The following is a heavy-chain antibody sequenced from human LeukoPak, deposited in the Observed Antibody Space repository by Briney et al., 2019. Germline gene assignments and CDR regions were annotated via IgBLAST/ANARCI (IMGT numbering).Heavy chain of an antibody. V-gene: IGHV1-69*06. Sequence: GASVMVSCKASGGTFSSYAISWVRQAPGQGLEWMGGIIPIFGTANYAQKFQGRVTITADKSTSTAYMELSSLRSEDTAVYYCARGVDSSGSSYFDYWGQGTLVTVSS. CDR1: GGTFSSYA. D-gene: IGHD6-19*01. J-gene: IGHJ4*02. CDR2: IIPIFGTA. CDR3: ARGVDSSGSSYFDY.